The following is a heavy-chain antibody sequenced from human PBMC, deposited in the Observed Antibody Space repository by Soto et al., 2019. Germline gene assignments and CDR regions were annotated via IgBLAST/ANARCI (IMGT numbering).Heavy chain of an antibody. CDR3: ARESEDLTSNFDY. CDR1: ALRALDHV. CDR2: ISYTGGST. V-gene: IGHV3-23*01. J-gene: IGHJ4*02. Sequence: QPGGSLRLSCAMSALRALDHVIDWVRQAPGKGLEWVSGISYTGGSTFYLDSVKGRFTISRDHSKNMVYLQMNSLRAEDTAVYYCARESEDLTSNFDYWGQGTLVTGSS.